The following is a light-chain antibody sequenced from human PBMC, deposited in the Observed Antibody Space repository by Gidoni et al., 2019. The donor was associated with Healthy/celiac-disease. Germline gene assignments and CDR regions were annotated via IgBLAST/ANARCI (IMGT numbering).Light chain of an antibody. CDR2: KAS. CDR1: QSISSW. J-gene: IGKJ1*01. CDR3: QQYNSYST. V-gene: IGKV1-5*03. Sequence: DIQMTQSPSTLSASVGDRVTITCRASQSISSWLAWYQQKPGKAPKLLIYKASSLESGVPSVFSGSGSGTEFTLTISSLQPDDFATYYCQQYNSYSTFGQGTKVEIK.